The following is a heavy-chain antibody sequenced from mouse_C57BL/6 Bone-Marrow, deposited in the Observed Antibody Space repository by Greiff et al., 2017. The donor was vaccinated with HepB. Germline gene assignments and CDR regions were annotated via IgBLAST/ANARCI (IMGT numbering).Heavy chain of an antibody. V-gene: IGHV5-4*01. CDR1: GFTFSSYA. CDR3: ARGGPLDD. J-gene: IGHJ2*01. CDR2: ISDGGSYT. Sequence: EVHLVESGGGLVKPGGSLKLSCAASGFTFSSYAMSWVRQTPEKRLEWVATISDGGSYTYYPDNVKGRFTISRDNAKNNLYLQMSHLKSEDTAMYYCARGGPLDDWGQGTTLTVSS.